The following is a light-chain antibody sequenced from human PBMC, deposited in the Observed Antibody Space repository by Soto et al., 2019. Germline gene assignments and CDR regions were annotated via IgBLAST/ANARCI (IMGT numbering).Light chain of an antibody. CDR3: QQSYTIPWT. J-gene: IGKJ1*01. Sequence: DIQVTQSPSSLSASVGDRVTITCRASQSISTYLNWYQQKPGKAPKVLIYAASSLQSGVPSRFSGSGSGPDFTLTISSLQPEDFATYYCQQSYTIPWTFGQGTKVEFK. V-gene: IGKV1-39*01. CDR2: AAS. CDR1: QSISTY.